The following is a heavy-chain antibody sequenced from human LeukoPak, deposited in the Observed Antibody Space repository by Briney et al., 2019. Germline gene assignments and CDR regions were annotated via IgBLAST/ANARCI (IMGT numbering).Heavy chain of an antibody. J-gene: IGHJ4*02. CDR3: AKPSRDFDSSGYSHFDY. Sequence: PGGSLRLSCAASRFTFSTYWMHWVRQAPGKGLEWVSTISGPGSSTYSADSVKGRFTISRDNSKNTLYLQMHSLRAEDTAIYYCAKPSRDFDSSGYSHFDYWGQGTLVTVSS. CDR2: ISGPGSST. D-gene: IGHD3-22*01. CDR1: RFTFSTYW. V-gene: IGHV3-23*01.